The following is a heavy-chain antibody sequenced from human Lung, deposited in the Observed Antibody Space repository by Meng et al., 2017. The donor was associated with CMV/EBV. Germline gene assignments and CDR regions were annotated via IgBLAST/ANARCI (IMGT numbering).Heavy chain of an antibody. CDR3: ARLFHTSLGTNYYYGMDV. CDR2: INPNTGAT. D-gene: IGHD3-3*01. Sequence: ASXXVSXKASGYTFIGYNIHWVRQAPGQGLEWMGWINPNTGATKFAERFQGRVTLTTDTSISTAYMELSRLKSDDTAVFFCARLFHTSLGTNYYYGMDVWGQGXTVTVSS. CDR1: GYTFIGYN. V-gene: IGHV1-2*02. J-gene: IGHJ6*02.